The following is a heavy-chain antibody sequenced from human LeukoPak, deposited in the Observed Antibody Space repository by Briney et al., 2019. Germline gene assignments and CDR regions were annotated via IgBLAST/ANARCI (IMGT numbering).Heavy chain of an antibody. V-gene: IGHV1-2*02. CDR2: INPNSGGT. Sequence: GASVKVSCKASGYTFTAYYMHWVRQAPGQGLEWMGWINPNSGGTNYAQKFQGRVTMTRDTSISTANMELSRLRSDDTAVYYCARDHLVVPGGYEGHYYGMDVWGQGATVTASS. CDR3: ARDHLVVPGGYEGHYYGMDV. CDR1: GYTFTAYY. D-gene: IGHD2-2*01. J-gene: IGHJ6*02.